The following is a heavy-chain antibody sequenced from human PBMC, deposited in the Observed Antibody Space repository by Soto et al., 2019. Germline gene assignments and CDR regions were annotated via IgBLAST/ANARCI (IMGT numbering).Heavy chain of an antibody. CDR2: INRQSGGT. CDR1: GYTFTDYY. CDR3: SRVPNFFEYSSPTPAYHFDY. V-gene: IGHV1-2*04. J-gene: IGHJ4*02. Sequence: QVQLVQSGAEVKNPGASVKVSCRTSGYTFTDYYLHWVRQAPEQGLEWMGWINRQSGGTNYAQRFRDWVTLTRDSSISTVYMELSRLKSDSTAVYYCSRVPNFFEYSSPTPAYHFDYWGQGTLVTVSS. D-gene: IGHD6-6*01.